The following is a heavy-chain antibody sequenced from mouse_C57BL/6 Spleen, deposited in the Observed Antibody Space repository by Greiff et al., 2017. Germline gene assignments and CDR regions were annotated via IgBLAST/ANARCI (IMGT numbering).Heavy chain of an antibody. CDR2: FYPCNDNT. CDR1: GYTFTTYR. CDR3: VRYDCDLGFSY. D-gene: IGHD2-4*01. V-gene: IGHV1-47*01. Sequence: VQLVEPGAELVKPGASVKMSCKASGYTFTTYRIAWVKQSPGKGLEWIGNFYPCNDNTKYNEKFKGKATLTVDTSSSTGYLELSRLTSEDSAVYYCVRYDCDLGFSYWGQGTLVTVSA. J-gene: IGHJ3*01.